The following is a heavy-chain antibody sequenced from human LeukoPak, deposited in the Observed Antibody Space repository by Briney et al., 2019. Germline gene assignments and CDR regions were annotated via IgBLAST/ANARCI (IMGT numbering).Heavy chain of an antibody. J-gene: IGHJ4*02. CDR1: GFTFSSYV. D-gene: IGHD3-22*01. Sequence: GRPLRLSCAASGFTFSSYVMHWVRQAPGKGLEWVAVISYDGSQKYYADSVKGRFTFSRDNSKNTLYLQMNSLRAEDTAVYYCARAPHYYYDSSDYPRSYFDSWGRGTLVTVSS. V-gene: IGHV3-30*03. CDR2: ISYDGSQK. CDR3: ARAPHYYYDSSDYPRSYFDS.